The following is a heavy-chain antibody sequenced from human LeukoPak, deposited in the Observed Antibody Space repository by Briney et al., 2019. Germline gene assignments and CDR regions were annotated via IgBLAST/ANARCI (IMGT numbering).Heavy chain of an antibody. Sequence: ASVKVSCKASGYTFTSYYMHWVRQAPGQGLEWMGIINPSGGSTSYAQKFQGRVTMTRDTSTSTVYMELSSLRSEDTAVYYCARDGLTGTVVGTGWFDPWGQGTLVTVSS. CDR1: GYTFTSYY. D-gene: IGHD6-19*01. CDR3: ARDGLTGTVVGTGWFDP. V-gene: IGHV1-46*01. J-gene: IGHJ5*02. CDR2: INPSGGST.